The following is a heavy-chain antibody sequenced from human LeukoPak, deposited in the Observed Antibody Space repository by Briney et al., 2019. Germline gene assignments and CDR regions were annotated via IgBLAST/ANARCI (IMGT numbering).Heavy chain of an antibody. CDR1: GFTFSNAW. CDR3: ARALPSRRYYFDY. D-gene: IGHD6-13*01. J-gene: IGHJ4*02. V-gene: IGHV3-11*04. CDR2: ISTSGTTI. Sequence: GGSLRLSCAASGFTFSNAWMSWVRQAPGKGLEWVSYISTSGTTIYYADSVKGRFTIPRDTAKSSLYLQMNSLRAEDTAVYYCARALPSRRYYFDYWGQGTLVTVSS.